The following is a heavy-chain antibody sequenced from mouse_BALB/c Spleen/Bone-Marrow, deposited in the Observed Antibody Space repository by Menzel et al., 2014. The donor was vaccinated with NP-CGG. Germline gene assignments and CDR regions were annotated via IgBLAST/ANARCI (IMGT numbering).Heavy chain of an antibody. CDR2: IYPGDSDT. V-gene: IGHV1-5*01. CDR3: TRRTATLDY. CDR1: GYSFTSYW. Sequence: VQLKESGTVLARPGASVKMSCKASGYSFTSYWIHWVKQRPGQGLEWIGAIYPGDSDTSFNQKFKDKAKLTAVTSASTAYMELSSPTNEDSAVYYCTRRTATLDYWGQGTTLTVSS. J-gene: IGHJ2*01. D-gene: IGHD1-2*01.